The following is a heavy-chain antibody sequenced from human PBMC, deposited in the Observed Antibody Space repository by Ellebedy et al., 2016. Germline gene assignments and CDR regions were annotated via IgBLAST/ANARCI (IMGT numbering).Heavy chain of an antibody. CDR2: ISGSGGST. CDR1: GFTFSSYA. D-gene: IGHD3-16*02. J-gene: IGHJ6*02. Sequence: GESLKISXAASGFTFSSYAMSWVRQAPGKGLEWVSAISGSGGSTYYADSVKGRFTISRDNSKNTLYLQMNSLRAEDTAVYYCAKEILSGNYYYGMDVWGQGTTVTVSS. V-gene: IGHV3-23*01. CDR3: AKEILSGNYYYGMDV.